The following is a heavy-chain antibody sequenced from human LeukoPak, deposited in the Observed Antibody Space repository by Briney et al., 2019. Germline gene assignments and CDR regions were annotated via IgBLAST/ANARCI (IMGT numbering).Heavy chain of an antibody. Sequence: GGSLRLSCAGSGFAFSVNGIHWVRQAPGKGLEWVAVIWNDGSKKYYADSVKGRVTISRDNSKNMVYLHMNTLRAEDTAVYYCARDKWEIGSTFLDYWGQGTLVTVSS. J-gene: IGHJ4*02. CDR2: IWNDGSKK. D-gene: IGHD1-26*01. V-gene: IGHV3-33*01. CDR3: ARDKWEIGSTFLDY. CDR1: GFAFSVNG.